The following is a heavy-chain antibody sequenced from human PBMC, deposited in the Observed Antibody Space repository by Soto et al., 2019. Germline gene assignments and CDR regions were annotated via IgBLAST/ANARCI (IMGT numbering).Heavy chain of an antibody. CDR1: GFTFSSYW. CDR3: AIVPYYYDRSGYYGGYYFDY. D-gene: IGHD3-22*01. Sequence: EVQLVESGGGLVQPGGSLRLSCAASGFTFSSYWMSWVRQAPGKGLEWVANIKQDGSEKYYVDSVKGRFTISRDTAKNSLYLQMNCQRAEDTAVYYCAIVPYYYDRSGYYGGYYFDYWGQGTLVTVSS. CDR2: IKQDGSEK. J-gene: IGHJ4*02. V-gene: IGHV3-7*01.